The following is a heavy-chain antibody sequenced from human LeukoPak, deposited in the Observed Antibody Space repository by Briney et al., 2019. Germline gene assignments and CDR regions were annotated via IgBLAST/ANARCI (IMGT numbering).Heavy chain of an antibody. D-gene: IGHD1-26*01. Sequence: GGSLRLSCAASGFTFSSYWMSWVRQAPGKGLEWVSAINGGGSGTFYADSVKGRFTISRDNSKNTLYLQMNSLRAEDTAVYYCAKTGDSQWELGSYYYGMDVWGQGTTVTVSS. CDR1: GFTFSSYW. J-gene: IGHJ6*02. V-gene: IGHV3-23*01. CDR3: AKTGDSQWELGSYYYGMDV. CDR2: INGGGSGT.